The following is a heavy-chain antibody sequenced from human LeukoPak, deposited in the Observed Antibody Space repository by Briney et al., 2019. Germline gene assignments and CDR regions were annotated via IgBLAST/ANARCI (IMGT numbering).Heavy chain of an antibody. D-gene: IGHD3-10*01. CDR2: ISSSSTYI. CDR1: GFTFSDYN. J-gene: IGHJ3*02. V-gene: IGHV3-11*06. Sequence: PGGSLRLSCAASGFTFSDYNMRWIRQAPGKGLEWVSSISSSSTYIYYADSVKGRFTISRDNAKNSLYLQMNSLRAEDTAVYYCASTYYYGSGSYYNEGGNAFDIWGQGTMVTVSS. CDR3: ASTYYYGSGSYYNEGGNAFDI.